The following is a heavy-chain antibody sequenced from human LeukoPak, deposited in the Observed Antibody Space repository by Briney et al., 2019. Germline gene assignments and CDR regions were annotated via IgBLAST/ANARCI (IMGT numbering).Heavy chain of an antibody. D-gene: IGHD5-12*01. V-gene: IGHV3-15*01. CDR1: GFTFSNVW. CDR2: IKSKTDGGTT. Sequence: NPGGSLRLSCAASGFTFSNVWMSWVRQAPGKGLEWVGRIKSKTDGGTTDYAAPVKGRFTISRDDSKNTLYLQMNSLKTEDTAVYYCTTFSGYDLVFDYWGRGTLVTVSS. CDR3: TTFSGYDLVFDY. J-gene: IGHJ4*02.